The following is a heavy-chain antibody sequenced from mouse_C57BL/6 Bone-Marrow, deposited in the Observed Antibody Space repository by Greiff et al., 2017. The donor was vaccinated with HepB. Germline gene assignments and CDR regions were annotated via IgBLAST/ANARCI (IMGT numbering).Heavy chain of an antibody. CDR1: GFTFSSYG. D-gene: IGHD1-1*01. V-gene: IGHV5-6*01. CDR3: ASDPSTIVASDY. J-gene: IGHJ2*01. Sequence: EVMLVESGGDLVKPGASLKLSCAASGFTFSSYGMSWVRQTPDKRLEWVATISSGGSYTYYPDHVKGRFTISRDNAKTTLYLHMSSLRSEDTAMYYCASDPSTIVASDYWGQGTTLTVSS. CDR2: ISSGGSYT.